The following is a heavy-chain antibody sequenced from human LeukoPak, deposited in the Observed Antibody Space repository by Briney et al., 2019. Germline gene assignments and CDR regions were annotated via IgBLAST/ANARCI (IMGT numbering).Heavy chain of an antibody. CDR2: INPNSGGT. D-gene: IGHD3-9*01. CDR1: GYTFTGYY. CDR3: ARDRRLRYFDWFPKRSHSNYYYGMDV. V-gene: IGHV1-2*02. J-gene: IGHJ6*02. Sequence: ASVKVSCKASGYTFTGYYMHWVRQAPGQGLEWMGWINPNSGGTNYAQKFQGRVTMTRDTSISAAYMELSRLRSDDTAVYYCARDRRLRYFDWFPKRSHSNYYYGMDVWGQGTTVTVSS.